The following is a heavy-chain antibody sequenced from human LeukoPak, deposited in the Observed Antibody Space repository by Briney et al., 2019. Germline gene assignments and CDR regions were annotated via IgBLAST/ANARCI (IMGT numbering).Heavy chain of an antibody. D-gene: IGHD1-26*01. CDR2: INPSGGST. CDR1: GYTFTSYY. Sequence: ASVKVSCKASGYTFTSYYMHWVRQAPGQGLEWMGIINPSGGSTSYAQKFQGRVTMTRDTSTSTVYMELSSLRSEDPAVYYCARDLVGATPAGYYMDVWGKGTTVTVSS. V-gene: IGHV1-46*01. CDR3: ARDLVGATPAGYYMDV. J-gene: IGHJ6*03.